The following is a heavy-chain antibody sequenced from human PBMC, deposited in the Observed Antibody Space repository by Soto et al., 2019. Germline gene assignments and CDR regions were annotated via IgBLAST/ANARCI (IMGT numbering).Heavy chain of an antibody. J-gene: IGHJ4*02. CDR2: IYYSGST. D-gene: IGHD3-22*01. Sequence: PSETLSLTCTVSGGSVSSGSYYWSWIRQPPGKGLKWIGSIYYSGSTYYNPSLKSRVTISVDMSKNQFSLKLSSVTAADTAVYYCARGRNYYDSSGLDFWGQGTLVTVSS. V-gene: IGHV4-39*01. CDR1: GGSVSSGSYY. CDR3: ARGRNYYDSSGLDF.